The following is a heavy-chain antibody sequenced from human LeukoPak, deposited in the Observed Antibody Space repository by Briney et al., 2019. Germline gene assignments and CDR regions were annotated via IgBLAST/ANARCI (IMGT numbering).Heavy chain of an antibody. CDR2: VYYRGST. J-gene: IGHJ5*02. CDR1: GGSIRSGSYY. CDR3: ARGRYSPDLNWFDP. D-gene: IGHD5-18*01. V-gene: IGHV4-39*01. Sequence: PSETLSLTCTVSGGSIRSGSYYWGWIRQPPGQGLEWIGSVYYRGSTYDNPSLKSRVTMSVDTSKNQFSLKLSSVTAADTAVYYCARGRYSPDLNWFDPWGQGTLVTVSS.